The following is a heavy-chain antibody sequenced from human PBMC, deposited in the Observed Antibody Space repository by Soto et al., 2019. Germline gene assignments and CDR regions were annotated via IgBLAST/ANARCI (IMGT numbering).Heavy chain of an antibody. J-gene: IGHJ5*02. Sequence: SVKVSCKASGGTFSSYAISWVRQAPGQGLEWMGGIIPIFGTANYAQKFQGRVTITADESTSTAYMELSSLRSEDTAVYYCARALGYYDSSGSTPFDPWGQGTLVTVS. V-gene: IGHV1-69*13. CDR1: GGTFSSYA. CDR3: ARALGYYDSSGSTPFDP. CDR2: IIPIFGTA. D-gene: IGHD3-22*01.